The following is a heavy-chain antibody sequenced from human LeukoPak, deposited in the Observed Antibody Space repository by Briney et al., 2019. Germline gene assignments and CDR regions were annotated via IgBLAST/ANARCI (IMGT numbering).Heavy chain of an antibody. CDR3: ARRGIGRGVMEVFDY. CDR1: GGSISSSNW. CDR2: IYHSGST. J-gene: IGHJ4*02. D-gene: IGHD3-10*01. Sequence: SGTLSLTCAVSGGSISSSNWWSWVRPPPGKGLEWIGEIYHSGSTNYNPSLKSRVTISVDKSKNQFSLKLSSVTAADTAVYYCARRGIGRGVMEVFDYWGQGTLVTVSS. V-gene: IGHV4-4*02.